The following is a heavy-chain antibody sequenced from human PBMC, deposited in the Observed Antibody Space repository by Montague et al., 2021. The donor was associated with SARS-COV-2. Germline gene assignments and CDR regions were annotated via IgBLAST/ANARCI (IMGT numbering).Heavy chain of an antibody. CDR2: ISSSSSYI. Sequence: SLSLSWSASGFTFSSYSMNWVRQAPGKGLEWVSSISSSSSYIYYADSVKGRFTISRDNAKNSLYLQMNSLRAEDTAVYYCARGVEWLLFNVFDYWGQGTLVTVSS. J-gene: IGHJ4*02. V-gene: IGHV3-21*01. CDR3: ARGVEWLLFNVFDY. CDR1: GFTFSSYS. D-gene: IGHD3-3*01.